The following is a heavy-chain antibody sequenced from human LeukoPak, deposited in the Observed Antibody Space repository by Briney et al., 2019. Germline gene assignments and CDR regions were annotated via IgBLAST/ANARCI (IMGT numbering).Heavy chain of an antibody. D-gene: IGHD3-10*01. J-gene: IGHJ4*02. CDR1: GVSFSTYA. CDR2: IWHDASHT. CDR3: ARETFGSGSYTDY. Sequence: GRSLRLSCAASGVSFSTYAMHWVRQAPGKGLELVALIWHDASHTFYTDSVKGRFTISRDNSKNTVYLQMNSLGGEDTAVYYCARETFGSGSYTDYWGQGTLVTVCS. V-gene: IGHV3-33*01.